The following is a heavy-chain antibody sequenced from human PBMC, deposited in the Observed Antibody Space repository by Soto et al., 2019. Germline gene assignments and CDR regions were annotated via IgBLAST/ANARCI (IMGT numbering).Heavy chain of an antibody. CDR1: GFTFTNYA. D-gene: IGHD5-18*01. CDR2: ISSDGSSK. CDR3: AQAPGGFSHSYSRSWFDP. J-gene: IGHJ5*02. V-gene: IGHV3-30*18. Sequence: GGSLRLSCAASGFTFTNYAMQWVRQAPGKGLEWVALISSDGSSKYYADSVKGRFTISRDNSKNMVYVQMNSLRSEDTAMYFCAQAPGGFSHSYSRSWFDPWGQGTLVPVSS.